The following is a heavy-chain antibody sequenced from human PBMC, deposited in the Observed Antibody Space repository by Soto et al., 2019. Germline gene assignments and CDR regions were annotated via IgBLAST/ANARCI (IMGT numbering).Heavy chain of an antibody. CDR2: INPNSGVT. D-gene: IGHD6-25*01. J-gene: IGHJ6*02. V-gene: IGHV1-2*04. CDR1: VDTFTGSY. CDR3: ARADSSGWYHYYSMDV. Sequence: ASVTVSCTASVDTFTGSYMHWVRRAPGQGLECMGWINPNSGVTNYAQKFQGWVTMTRDTSISTSYMELSRLKSDDTAVYYCARADSSGWYHYYSMDVWGQETTGTF.